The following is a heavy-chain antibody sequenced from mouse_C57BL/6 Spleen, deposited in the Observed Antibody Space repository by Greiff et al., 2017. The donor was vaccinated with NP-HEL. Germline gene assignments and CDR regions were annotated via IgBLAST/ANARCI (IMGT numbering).Heavy chain of an antibody. CDR1: GYTFTDYY. V-gene: IGHV1-26*01. CDR3: ARFYSNYLDY. D-gene: IGHD2-5*01. Sequence: EVQLHQSGPELVKPGASVKISCKASGYTFTDYYMNWVKQSHGKSLEWIGDINPNNGGTSYNQKFKGKATLTVDKSSSTAYMELRSLTSEDSAVYYCARFYSNYLDYWGQGTSVTVSS. CDR2: INPNNGGT. J-gene: IGHJ4*01.